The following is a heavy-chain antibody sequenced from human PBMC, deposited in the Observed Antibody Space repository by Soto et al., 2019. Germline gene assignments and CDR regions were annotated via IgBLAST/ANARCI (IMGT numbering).Heavy chain of an antibody. CDR1: GFSLTTYGVG. CDR3: AHRLTLNSDWNYGRFDY. CDR2: IYWDDDK. Sequence: QITLKESGPALVKPTQTLTLTCTFSGFSLTTYGVGVGWIRQPPGKALEWLALIYWDDDKRYCPSLMSRLTITKDTSRNQVVLTMTNKDPVDTATYFCAHRLTLNSDWNYGRFDYWGQGALVTVSS. J-gene: IGHJ4*02. D-gene: IGHD1-7*01. V-gene: IGHV2-5*02.